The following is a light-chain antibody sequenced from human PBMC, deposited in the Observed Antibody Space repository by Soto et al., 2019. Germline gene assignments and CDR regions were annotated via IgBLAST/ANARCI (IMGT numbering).Light chain of an antibody. Sequence: EIVLTQSPATLSLSPGERATLSCRASQSVSSYLAWYQQKPGQAPRLLIYDAFNRATGIPARFSGSGSGTDFTLTISRLAPDAFVVYSCQHRRNWPSTLGHGTKVEL. V-gene: IGKV3-11*01. J-gene: IGKJ1*01. CDR3: QHRRNWPST. CDR2: DAF. CDR1: QSVSSY.